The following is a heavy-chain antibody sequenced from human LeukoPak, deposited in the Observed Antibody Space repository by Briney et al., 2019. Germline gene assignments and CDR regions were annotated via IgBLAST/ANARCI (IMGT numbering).Heavy chain of an antibody. D-gene: IGHD2-2*03. V-gene: IGHV1-18*01. CDR3: ARAGYCSSTSCYRPFDY. Sequence: ASVKVSCKASGYTFTSYGISWVRQAPGQGLEWMGWISAYNGNTNYAQKLQGRVTMTTDTSTSTACMELRSLRSDDTAVYYCARAGYCSSTSCYRPFDYWGQGTLVTVSS. CDR2: ISAYNGNT. CDR1: GYTFTSYG. J-gene: IGHJ4*02.